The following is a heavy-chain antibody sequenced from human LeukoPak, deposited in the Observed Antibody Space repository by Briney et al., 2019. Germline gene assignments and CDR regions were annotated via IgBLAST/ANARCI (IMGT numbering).Heavy chain of an antibody. D-gene: IGHD3-9*01. CDR2: IYCGGST. CDR3: ARDQRYYDILTGYFRKSHYDY. CDR1: EFSVGSNY. Sequence: GSLRLSCAASEFSVGSNYMTWVRQAPGKGLEWVSLIYCGGSTYYADSVKGRFTISRDNSKNTLYLQMNSLRAEDTAVYYCARDQRYYDILTGYFRKSHYDYWGQGTLVTVSS. V-gene: IGHV3-66*01. J-gene: IGHJ4*02.